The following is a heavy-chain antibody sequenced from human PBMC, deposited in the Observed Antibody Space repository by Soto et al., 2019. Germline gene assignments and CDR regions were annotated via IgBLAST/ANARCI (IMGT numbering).Heavy chain of an antibody. V-gene: IGHV2-5*02. Sequence: QITLKESGPTLVKPTQTLTLSCTFSGFSLSTSGVGVGWIRQPPGKALEWLALIYWDDDKSYSPSLKNRLTITNDTPTNQVVLTITNMDPVDTATYYCAHRRRYGDFDYWGQGTLVTVSS. J-gene: IGHJ4*02. CDR2: IYWDDDK. CDR3: AHRRRYGDFDY. D-gene: IGHD4-17*01. CDR1: GFSLSTSGVG.